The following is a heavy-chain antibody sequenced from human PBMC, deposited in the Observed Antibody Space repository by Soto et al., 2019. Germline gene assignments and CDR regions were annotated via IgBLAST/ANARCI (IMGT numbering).Heavy chain of an antibody. CDR3: ARATTVTLFDY. CDR2: IIPILGIA. J-gene: IGHJ4*02. Sequence: SVKVSCKASGGTFSSYTISWVRQAPGQGLEWMGRIIPILGIANYAQKFQGRVTITADKSTSTAYMELSSLRSEDTAVYYCARATTVTLFDYWGQGTLVTVSS. CDR1: GGTFSSYT. D-gene: IGHD4-17*01. V-gene: IGHV1-69*02.